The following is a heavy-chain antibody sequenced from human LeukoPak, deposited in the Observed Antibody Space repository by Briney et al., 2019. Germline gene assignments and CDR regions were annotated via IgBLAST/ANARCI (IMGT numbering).Heavy chain of an antibody. V-gene: IGHV3-9*01. Sequence: GGSLRLSCAASGFTFDDYAMHWVRQAPGKGLEWVSGISWNSGSIGYADSVKGRFTISRDNAKNSLYLQMNSLRAEDTALYYCAKVRHYDFWSGHGDLDYWGQGTLVAVSS. CDR2: ISWNSGSI. J-gene: IGHJ4*02. CDR3: AKVRHYDFWSGHGDLDY. CDR1: GFTFDDYA. D-gene: IGHD3-3*01.